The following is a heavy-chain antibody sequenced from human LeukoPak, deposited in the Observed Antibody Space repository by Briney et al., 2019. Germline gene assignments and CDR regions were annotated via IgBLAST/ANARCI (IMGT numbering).Heavy chain of an antibody. V-gene: IGHV3-15*01. Sequence: SGGSLRLSCAASGFTFSNAWMSWVRQAPGKGLEWVGRIKSKTDGGTTDYAAPVKGRFTISRDDSKNTLYLQMNSLKTEDTAVNYCTTDLIAARPPFDYWGQGTLVTVSS. J-gene: IGHJ4*02. D-gene: IGHD6-6*01. CDR3: TTDLIAARPPFDY. CDR2: IKSKTDGGTT. CDR1: GFTFSNAW.